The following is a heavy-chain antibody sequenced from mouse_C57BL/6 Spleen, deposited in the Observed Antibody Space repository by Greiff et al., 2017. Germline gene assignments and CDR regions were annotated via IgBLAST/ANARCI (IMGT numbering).Heavy chain of an antibody. V-gene: IGHV8-12*01. CDR1: GFSLSTSGMG. CDR2: TYWDDDK. Sequence: LMESGPGLLQSSQTLSLTCSFSGFSLSTSGMGVSWIRQPSGKGLEWLAHTYWDDDKRNNPSLKSRLTISKDTSRNQVFLKITSLDTADTATYYCARRDPRRYAMDYWGQGTSVTVSS. CDR3: ARRDPRRYAMDY. J-gene: IGHJ4*01.